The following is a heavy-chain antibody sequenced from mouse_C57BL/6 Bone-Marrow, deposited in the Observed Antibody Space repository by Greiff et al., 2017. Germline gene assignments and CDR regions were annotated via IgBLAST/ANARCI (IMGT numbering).Heavy chain of an antibody. D-gene: IGHD1-1*01. Sequence: VQLQQSGTVLARPGASVKMSCKTSGYTFTSYWMHWVNQRPGQGLEWIGAIYPGNSDTSYNQKFKGKAKLTAVTSASTAYMELSSLTNEDSAVYYCTRPLITTVVATSDVWGTGTTVTVSS. V-gene: IGHV1-5*01. CDR1: GYTFTSYW. J-gene: IGHJ1*03. CDR2: IYPGNSDT. CDR3: TRPLITTVVATSDV.